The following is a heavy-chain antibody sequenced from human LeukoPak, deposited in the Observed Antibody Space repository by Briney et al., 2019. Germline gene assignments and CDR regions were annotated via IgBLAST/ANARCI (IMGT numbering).Heavy chain of an antibody. D-gene: IGHD6-19*01. CDR1: GGSISSYY. Sequence: SETLSLTCTVSGGSISSYYWSWIRQPPGKGLEWIGYIYYSGSTNYKPSLKSRVTISVDTSKNQFSLKLSSVTAADTAVYYCATDFEGSSGLFDYWGQGTLVTVSS. V-gene: IGHV4-59*01. CDR3: ATDFEGSSGLFDY. CDR2: IYYSGST. J-gene: IGHJ4*02.